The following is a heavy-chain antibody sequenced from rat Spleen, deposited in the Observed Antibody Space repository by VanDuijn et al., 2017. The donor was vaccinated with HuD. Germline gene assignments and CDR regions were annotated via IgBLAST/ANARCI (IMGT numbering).Heavy chain of an antibody. Sequence: EVKLVESGGGLAQPGRSLKLSCVVSGFNFNDHWMGWVRQAPGKGLEWIGEINKDSRVIKYAPSLKDKFTISRDNAQNILYLQMSKLGAEDTATYYCVREEFGVRDWGQGVMVTVSS. V-gene: IGHV4-2*01. J-gene: IGHJ2*01. D-gene: IGHD4-3*01. CDR2: INKDSRVI. CDR1: GFNFNDHW. CDR3: VREEFGVRD.